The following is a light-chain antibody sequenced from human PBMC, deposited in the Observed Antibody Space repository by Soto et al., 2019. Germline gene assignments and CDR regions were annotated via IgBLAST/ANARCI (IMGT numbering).Light chain of an antibody. J-gene: IGKJ1*01. CDR1: QSIRSW. V-gene: IGKV1-5*03. CDR3: QQYNSYWT. Sequence: DIQMTQSPSTLSASVGDRVTITCRASQSIRSWLAWYQQKPGQAPKLLIYKASSLDSGVPSRFNGSGSGTEFSLTISRLQPDDFATYYCQQYNSYWTFGQGTKVEIK. CDR2: KAS.